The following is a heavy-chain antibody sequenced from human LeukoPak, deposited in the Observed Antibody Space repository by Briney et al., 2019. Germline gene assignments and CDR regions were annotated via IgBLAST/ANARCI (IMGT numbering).Heavy chain of an antibody. J-gene: IGHJ4*02. V-gene: IGHV3-23*01. CDR3: AKYLDCSSTSCYPDY. CDR2: ISSSGGST. Sequence: GGSLRLSCAAPGFTFSIYAMSWVRQAPGKGLEWVSAISSSGGSTYYAESGKGRLTISRDNSKTTLYLQMNSLRAEDTAVYYCAKYLDCSSTSCYPDYWGQGTLVTVSS. D-gene: IGHD2-2*01. CDR1: GFTFSIYA.